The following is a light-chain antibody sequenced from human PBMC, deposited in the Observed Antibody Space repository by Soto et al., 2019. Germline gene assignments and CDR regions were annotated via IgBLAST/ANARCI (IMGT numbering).Light chain of an antibody. CDR3: HQSYRSPYT. CDR1: QSINIY. Sequence: IQLTQSPSSLSASVGDRVTVTCRASQSINIYLNWYQQKPGKAPTLLIYGASTLQSGVPSRFSGDGSRTDFTLTISSLQTEDFATYYCHQSYRSPYTCGQGTKLEI. CDR2: GAS. V-gene: IGKV1-39*01. J-gene: IGKJ2*01.